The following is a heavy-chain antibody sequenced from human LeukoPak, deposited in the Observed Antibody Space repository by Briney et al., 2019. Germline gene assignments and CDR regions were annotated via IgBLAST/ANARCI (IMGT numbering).Heavy chain of an antibody. Sequence: SVKVSCKASGFTFTTPAMQWVRQARGQRREWIGWIVVGNGDTNYAQKFQERVTITRDMSTSTAYMELSSLRSEDTAVYYCAADLSIVGATKWSAFDIWGQGTMVTVSS. V-gene: IGHV1-58*02. CDR1: GFTFTTPA. D-gene: IGHD1-26*01. J-gene: IGHJ3*02. CDR3: AADLSIVGATKWSAFDI. CDR2: IVVGNGDT.